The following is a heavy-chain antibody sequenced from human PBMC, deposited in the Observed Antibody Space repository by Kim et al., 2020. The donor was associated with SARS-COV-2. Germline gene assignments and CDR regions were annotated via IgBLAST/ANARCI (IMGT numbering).Heavy chain of an antibody. CDR2: IYHSGST. V-gene: IGHV4-38-2*02. D-gene: IGHD1-1*01. J-gene: IGHJ5*02. Sequence: SETLSLTCTVSGYSISSGYYWGWIRQPPGKGLEWIGSIYHSGSTYYNPSLKSRVTISVDTSKNQFSLKLSSVTAADTAVYYCARGRLNWKDENWFDPWGQGTLVTVSS. CDR3: ARGRLNWKDENWFDP. CDR1: GYSISSGYY.